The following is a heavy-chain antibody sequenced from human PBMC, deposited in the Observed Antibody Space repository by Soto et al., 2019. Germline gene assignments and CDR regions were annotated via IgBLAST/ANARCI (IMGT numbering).Heavy chain of an antibody. D-gene: IGHD3-16*02. Sequence: QVQLQESGPGLVKPSETLSLTCTVSGGSISSYYWSWIRQPPGKGLEWIGYISYSGSTNYNPSLESRVTIAVDTSKNQFSLKLSSVTAADTAVYYCARSYVWGSYRYHYYYNGMDVWGQGSTVTVAS. CDR3: ARSYVWGSYRYHYYYNGMDV. V-gene: IGHV4-59*01. J-gene: IGHJ6*02. CDR2: ISYSGST. CDR1: GGSISSYY.